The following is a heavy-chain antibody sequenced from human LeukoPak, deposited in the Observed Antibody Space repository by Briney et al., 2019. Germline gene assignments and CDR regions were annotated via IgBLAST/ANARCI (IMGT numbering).Heavy chain of an antibody. CDR3: ARVKAAAGTGGWFDP. J-gene: IGHJ5*02. Sequence: SETLSLTCTVSGGSISSSSYYWGWIRQPPGKGLEWIGSIYYSGSTYYNPSPKSRVTISVDTSKNQFSLKLSSVTAADTAVYYCARVKAAAGTGGWFDPWGQGTLVTVSS. CDR1: GGSISSSSYY. D-gene: IGHD6-13*01. V-gene: IGHV4-39*01. CDR2: IYYSGST.